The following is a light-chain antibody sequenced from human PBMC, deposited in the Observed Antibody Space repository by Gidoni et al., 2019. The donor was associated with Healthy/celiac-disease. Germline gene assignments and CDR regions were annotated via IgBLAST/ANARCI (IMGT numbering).Light chain of an antibody. CDR3: QQYYSTPRT. CDR1: QSVLYSSNNKNY. J-gene: IGKJ2*01. V-gene: IGKV4-1*01. CDR2: WAS. Sequence: EIVMTQTLDSLAVSLGERATINCKSRQSVLYSSNNKNYLAWYQQKPGQPPKLLIYWASTRESGVPDRFSGSGSGTDFTLTISSLQAGDVAVYYCQQYYSTPRTFXXXTKLEIK.